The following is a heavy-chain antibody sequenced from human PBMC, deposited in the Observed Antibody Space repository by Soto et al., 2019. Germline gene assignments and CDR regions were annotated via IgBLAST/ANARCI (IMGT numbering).Heavy chain of an antibody. Sequence: PGGSLRLSCAASGFTFSSYAMHWVRQAPGKGLEWVAVISYDGSNKYYADSVKGRFTISRDNSKNTLYLQMNSLRAEDTAVYYCARDLMTTVPRPGDYWGQGTLVTVSS. CDR1: GFTFSSYA. J-gene: IGHJ4*02. CDR2: ISYDGSNK. V-gene: IGHV3-30-3*01. D-gene: IGHD4-17*01. CDR3: ARDLMTTVPRPGDY.